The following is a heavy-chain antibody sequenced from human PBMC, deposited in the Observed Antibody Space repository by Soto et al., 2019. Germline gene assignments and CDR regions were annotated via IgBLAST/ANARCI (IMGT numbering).Heavy chain of an antibody. CDR3: ARGRELYCRTTSCFLNWFDP. Sequence: SETLSLTCAVYGGSFSGYYWNWIRQPPGKGLEWIGEINQSGSTSYNPSLKSRVTISVDTSKNHFSLKLNSMTAADTAVYYCARGRELYCRTTSCFLNWFDPWGQGALVTVSS. CDR1: GGSFSGYY. J-gene: IGHJ5*02. D-gene: IGHD2-2*01. CDR2: INQSGST. V-gene: IGHV4-34*01.